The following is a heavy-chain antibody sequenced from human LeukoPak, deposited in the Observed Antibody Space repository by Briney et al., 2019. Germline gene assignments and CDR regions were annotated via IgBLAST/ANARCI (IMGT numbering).Heavy chain of an antibody. Sequence: GGSLRLSCAASGFTFDDYAMHWVRQAPGKGLEWVSRISWNSGSIGYADSVKGRFTISRDNAKNSLYLQMNSLRAEDTALYYCAKDRSGTLQFGSGFDYWGQGTLVTVSS. D-gene: IGHD3-3*01. CDR3: AKDRSGTLQFGSGFDY. J-gene: IGHJ4*02. CDR2: ISWNSGSI. CDR1: GFTFDDYA. V-gene: IGHV3-9*01.